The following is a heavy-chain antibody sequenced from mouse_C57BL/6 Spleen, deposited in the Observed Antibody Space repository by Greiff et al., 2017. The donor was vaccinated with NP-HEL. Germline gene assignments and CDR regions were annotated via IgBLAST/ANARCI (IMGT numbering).Heavy chain of an antibody. CDR3: ARRSPITTVVATNWYFDV. D-gene: IGHD1-1*01. V-gene: IGHV1-53*01. CDR2: INPSNGGT. J-gene: IGHJ1*03. CDR1: GYTFTSYW. Sequence: QVQLQQSGTELVKPGASVKLSCKASGYTFTSYWMHWVKQRPGQGLEWIGNINPSNGGTNYNEKFKSKATLTVDKSSSTAYMQLSSLTSEDSAVYYCARRSPITTVVATNWYFDVWGTGTTVTVSS.